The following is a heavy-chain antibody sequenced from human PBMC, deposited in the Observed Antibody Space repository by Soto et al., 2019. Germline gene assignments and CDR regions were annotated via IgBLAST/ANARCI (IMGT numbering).Heavy chain of an antibody. CDR1: GGTFSSYA. D-gene: IGHD1-1*01. CDR3: ASSSGTTSPSADY. Sequence: VASVKVSCKASGGTFSSYAISWVRQAPGQGLEWMGGIIPIFGTANYAQKFQGRVTITADGSTSTAYMELSSLRSEDTAVYYCASSSGTTSPSADYWGQGTLVTVSS. CDR2: IIPIFGTA. J-gene: IGHJ4*02. V-gene: IGHV1-69*13.